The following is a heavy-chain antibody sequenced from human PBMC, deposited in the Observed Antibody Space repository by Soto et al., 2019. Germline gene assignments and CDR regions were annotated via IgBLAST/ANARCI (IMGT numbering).Heavy chain of an antibody. V-gene: IGHV5-10-1*01. D-gene: IGHD3-22*01. CDR2: IDPSDSQT. Sequence: GESLKISCNGSGYSFACYWITWVRQKPGKGLEWMGRIDPSDSQTYYSPSFRGHVTISVTKSITTVFLQWSSLRASDTAMYYCARQIYDSDTGPNFQYYFDSWGQGTPVTVSS. J-gene: IGHJ4*02. CDR3: ARQIYDSDTGPNFQYYFDS. CDR1: GYSFACYW.